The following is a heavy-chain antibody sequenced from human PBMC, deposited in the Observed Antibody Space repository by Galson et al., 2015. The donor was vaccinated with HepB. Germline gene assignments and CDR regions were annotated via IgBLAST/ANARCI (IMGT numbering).Heavy chain of an antibody. CDR2: ISGSGGST. V-gene: IGHV3-23*01. Sequence: SLRLSCAASGFTFSSYAMSWVRQAPGKGLEWVSAISGSGGSTYYADSVKGRFTIPRDNSKNTLYLKMNSLRAEDTAVYYCARDRAAIDYWGQGTLVTVSS. J-gene: IGHJ4*02. CDR1: GFTFSSYA. D-gene: IGHD2-15*01. CDR3: ARDRAAIDY.